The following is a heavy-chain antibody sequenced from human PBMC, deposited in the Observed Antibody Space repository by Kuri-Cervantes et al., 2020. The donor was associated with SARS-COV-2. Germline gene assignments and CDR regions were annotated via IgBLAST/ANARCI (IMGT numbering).Heavy chain of an antibody. CDR1: GFTFSSYW. Sequence: GGSLRLSCAASGFTFSSYWMSWVRQAPGKGLEWVANIKQGGSEKYYVDSVKGRFTTSRDNSKNTLYLQMNSLRAEDTAVYYCAKDLSGSFAFDYWGQGTLVTVSS. CDR2: IKQGGSEK. V-gene: IGHV3-7*01. D-gene: IGHD1-26*01. J-gene: IGHJ4*02. CDR3: AKDLSGSFAFDY.